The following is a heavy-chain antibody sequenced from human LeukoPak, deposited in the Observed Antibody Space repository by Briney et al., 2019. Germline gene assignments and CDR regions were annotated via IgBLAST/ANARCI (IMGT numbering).Heavy chain of an antibody. D-gene: IGHD5-18*01. Sequence: GGSLRLSCAASGFTFSNHGMSWVRQAPGKGLEWVSAISGSGGSTYYADSVKGRFTISRDNSKNTLYLQMNSLRAEDTAVYYCARDLSSRGYTYGTPAFTFDIWGQGTMVTVSS. CDR3: ARDLSSRGYTYGTPAFTFDI. CDR2: ISGSGGST. J-gene: IGHJ3*02. CDR1: GFTFSNHG. V-gene: IGHV3-23*01.